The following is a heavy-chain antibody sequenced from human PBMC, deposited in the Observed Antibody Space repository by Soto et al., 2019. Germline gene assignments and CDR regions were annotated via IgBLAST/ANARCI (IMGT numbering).Heavy chain of an antibody. V-gene: IGHV1-3*01. CDR2: INVGNGNT. CDR1: GYTFTIYE. J-gene: IGHJ6*04. D-gene: IGHD3-10*01. Sequence: ASVKVSCKASGYTFTIYEIYWVRQAPGQKLEWMGRINVGNGNTKYSQKFQGRVTITRDTSASTAYMELSGLTFEDTAVYYCARNYHGLGVWGKGTTVTVSS. CDR3: ARNYHGLGV.